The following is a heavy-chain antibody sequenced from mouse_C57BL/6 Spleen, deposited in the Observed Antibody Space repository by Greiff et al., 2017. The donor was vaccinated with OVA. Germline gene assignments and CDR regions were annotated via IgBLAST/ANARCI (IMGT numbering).Heavy chain of an antibody. Sequence: VQLQQPGAELVRPGSSVKLSCKASGYTFTSYWMHWVKQRPIQGLEWIGNIDPSDSETHYNQKFKDKATLTVDKSSSTAYMQLSSLTSEDSAVYYCAREVSYYYGFAYWGQGTLVTVSA. J-gene: IGHJ3*01. V-gene: IGHV1-52*01. D-gene: IGHD1-1*01. CDR3: AREVSYYYGFAY. CDR2: IDPSDSET. CDR1: GYTFTSYW.